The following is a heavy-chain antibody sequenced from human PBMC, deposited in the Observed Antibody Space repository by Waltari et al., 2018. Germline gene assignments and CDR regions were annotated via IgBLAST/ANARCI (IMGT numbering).Heavy chain of an antibody. J-gene: IGHJ6*02. CDR3: ARDPRFLEWLPYYYGMDV. CDR1: GGNFSSYA. V-gene: IGHV1-69*01. Sequence: QVQLVQSGAEVKKPGSSVKVSCKASGGNFSSYAISWVRQAPGQGLDGMGGIIPSFGTDNYAPNFQGRVTITADESTSTAYMELSSLRSEDTAVYYCARDPRFLEWLPYYYGMDVWGQGTTVTVSS. CDR2: IIPSFGTD. D-gene: IGHD3-3*01.